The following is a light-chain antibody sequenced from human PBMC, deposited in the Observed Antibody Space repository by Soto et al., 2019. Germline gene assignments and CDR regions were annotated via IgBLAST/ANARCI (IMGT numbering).Light chain of an antibody. Sequence: EVVVTQCPATLSLSPGERAALSCGASETIRGLLAWYQSGPGQPPRLLIYDTSNRATGIPARFSGSGSGTDFTLTTSGLEPADLGVYYCQQRHNWPITFGQGTRLEIK. CDR3: QQRHNWPIT. CDR2: DTS. V-gene: IGKV3-11*01. CDR1: ETIRGL. J-gene: IGKJ5*01.